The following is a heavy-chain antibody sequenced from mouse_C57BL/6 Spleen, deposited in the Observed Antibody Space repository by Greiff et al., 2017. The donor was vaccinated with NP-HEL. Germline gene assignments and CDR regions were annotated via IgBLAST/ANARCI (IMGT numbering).Heavy chain of an antibody. CDR3: TGHHYYYGNSYGYFDY. V-gene: IGHV1-15*01. CDR2: IDPETGGT. CDR1: GYTFTDYE. Sequence: QVQLQQSGAELVRPGASVTLSCKASGYTFTDYEMHWVKQTPVHGLEWIGAIDPETGGTAYNQKFKGKAILTADKSSSTAYMKLRSLTSEDSAVYYCTGHHYYYGNSYGYFDYWGQGTTLTVSS. J-gene: IGHJ2*01. D-gene: IGHD1-1*01.